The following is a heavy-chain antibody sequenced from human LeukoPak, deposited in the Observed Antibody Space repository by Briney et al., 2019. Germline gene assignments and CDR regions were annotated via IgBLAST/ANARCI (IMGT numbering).Heavy chain of an antibody. CDR3: ARGRWSFDY. D-gene: IGHD5-24*01. CDR1: GFIFRGYT. J-gene: IGHJ4*02. V-gene: IGHV3-21*01. CDR2: ISGSSDYI. Sequence: GGSLRLSCAASGFIFRGYTMNWVRQAPGKGPEWVSSISGSSDYIYYADSVKGRFTISRDNAKNSLYLQMNSLRAEDTAVYYCARGRWSFDYWGQGTLVTVSS.